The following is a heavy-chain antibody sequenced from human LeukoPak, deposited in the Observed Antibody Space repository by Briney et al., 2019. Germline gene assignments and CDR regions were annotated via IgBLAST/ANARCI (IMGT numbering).Heavy chain of an antibody. V-gene: IGHV1-2*02. CDR2: INPHSGGT. Sequence: ASVKVSCKASGYTFTGYYLHWVRQAPGQGLEWMGWINPHSGGTNYAQKLQGRVTMTTDTSTSTAYMELRSLRSDDTAVYYCARVRVYYYYMDVWGKGTTVTVSS. CDR1: GYTFTGYY. J-gene: IGHJ6*03. CDR3: ARVRVYYYYMDV.